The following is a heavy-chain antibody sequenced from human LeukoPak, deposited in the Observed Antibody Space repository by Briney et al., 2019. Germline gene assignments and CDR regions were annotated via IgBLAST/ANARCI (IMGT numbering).Heavy chain of an antibody. CDR3: ARDAYYYDSSGYYWTHAFDI. V-gene: IGHV4-61*01. CDR1: GGSFSTSPYY. D-gene: IGHD3-22*01. CDR2: IYYSGST. Sequence: SETLSLTCTVAGGSFSTSPYYWSWIRQPPGKGLEWIGYIYYSGSTNYNPSLKSRVTISVDTSKNQFSLKLSSVTAADTAVYYCARDAYYYDSSGYYWTHAFDIWGQGTMVTVSS. J-gene: IGHJ3*02.